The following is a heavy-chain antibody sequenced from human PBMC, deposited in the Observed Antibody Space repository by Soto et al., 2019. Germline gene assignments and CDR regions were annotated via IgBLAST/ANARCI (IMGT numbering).Heavy chain of an antibody. CDR1: GFTFTRYS. CDR2: ISSTTNYI. Sequence: GGSLRLSCAASGFTFTRYSVNWVRQAPGKGLEWVSSISSTTNYIYYGDSMKGRFTISRDNAKNSLYLEMNSLRAEDTAVYYCARESEDLTSNFDYWGQGTLVTVSS. J-gene: IGHJ4*02. V-gene: IGHV3-21*06. CDR3: ARESEDLTSNFDY.